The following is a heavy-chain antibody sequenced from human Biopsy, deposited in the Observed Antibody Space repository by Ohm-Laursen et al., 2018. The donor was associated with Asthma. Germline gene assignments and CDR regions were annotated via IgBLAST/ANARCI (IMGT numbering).Heavy chain of an antibody. CDR1: GGSINIGDYY. V-gene: IGHV4-39*02. J-gene: IGHJ2*01. CDR2: IYYSGRT. D-gene: IGHD6-6*01. CDR3: ARAVSSSSYWYFDL. Sequence: SDTLSLTCTVSGGSINIGDYYWSWIRQHPGKGLEWIGSIYYSGRTYYNPSLESRVTISADTSKNHFSLKVTSVTAADTAVYYCARAVSSSSYWYFDLWGRGDLVTVSS.